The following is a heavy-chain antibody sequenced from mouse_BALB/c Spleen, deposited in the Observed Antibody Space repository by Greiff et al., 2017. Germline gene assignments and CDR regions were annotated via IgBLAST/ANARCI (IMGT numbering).Heavy chain of an antibody. CDR2: ILPGSGST. CDR1: GYTFSSYW. V-gene: IGHV1-9*01. D-gene: IGHD1-2*01. J-gene: IGHJ3*01. CDR3: ARWLPAVAY. Sequence: QVQLQQSGAELMKPGASVKISCKATGYTFSSYWIEWVKQRPGHGLEWIGEILPGSGSTNYNEKFKGKATFTADTSSNTAYMQLSILTSEDSAVYYCARWLPAVAYWGQGTLVTVSA.